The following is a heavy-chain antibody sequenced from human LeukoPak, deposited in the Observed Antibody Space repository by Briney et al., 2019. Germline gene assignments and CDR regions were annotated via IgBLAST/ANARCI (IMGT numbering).Heavy chain of an antibody. CDR1: GFTVSGTH. Sequence: GGSLRLSCAASGFTVSGTHRSWVRQAPGKGLEWVSAMYTGGTTYYADSVKGRFTISRDNSRNTLFLHMSSLRADDTAVYYCAKDEATSGGGLASWGQGTLVTVSS. CDR2: MYTGGTT. D-gene: IGHD3-16*01. V-gene: IGHV3-53*01. J-gene: IGHJ4*02. CDR3: AKDEATSGGGLAS.